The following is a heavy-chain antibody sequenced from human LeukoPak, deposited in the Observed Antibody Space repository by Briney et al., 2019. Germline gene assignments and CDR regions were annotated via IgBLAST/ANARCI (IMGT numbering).Heavy chain of an antibody. Sequence: PGGSLRPSCAASGFTFDDYGMSWVRQAPGKGLEWVSGINWNGGSTGYADSVKGRFTISRDNAKNSLYLQMNSLRAEDTALYYCARDRYYYDSSGYYYTVGDYFDYWGQGTLVTVSS. D-gene: IGHD3-22*01. CDR2: INWNGGST. CDR1: GFTFDDYG. CDR3: ARDRYYYDSSGYYYTVGDYFDY. V-gene: IGHV3-20*04. J-gene: IGHJ4*02.